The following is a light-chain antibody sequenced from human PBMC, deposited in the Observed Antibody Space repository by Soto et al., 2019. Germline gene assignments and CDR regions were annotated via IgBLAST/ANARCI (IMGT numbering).Light chain of an antibody. Sequence: EILLTQSPGTLSFSPGDIATLSCSASQTVINIYLVWYQQRPGQAPRLLIYETSIRASGIPDRFSDSGSGTDFTLTISRLEPEDFAVYWCQQFGTSPYTLGQGTKVDI. CDR2: ETS. CDR1: QTVINIY. J-gene: IGKJ2*01. CDR3: QQFGTSPYT. V-gene: IGKV3-20*01.